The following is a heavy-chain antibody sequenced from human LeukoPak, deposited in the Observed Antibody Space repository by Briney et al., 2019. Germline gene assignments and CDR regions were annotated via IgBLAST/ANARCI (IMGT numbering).Heavy chain of an antibody. J-gene: IGHJ4*02. Sequence: SETLSLTCAVYGGSFSGYYWSWIRQPPGKGLEWIGEINHSGSTYYNPSLKSRVTISVDRSKNQFSLKLSSVTAADTAVYYCARVRCSSTSCYNPYFDYWGQGTLVTVSS. CDR2: INHSGST. CDR1: GGSFSGYY. V-gene: IGHV4-34*01. CDR3: ARVRCSSTSCYNPYFDY. D-gene: IGHD2-2*02.